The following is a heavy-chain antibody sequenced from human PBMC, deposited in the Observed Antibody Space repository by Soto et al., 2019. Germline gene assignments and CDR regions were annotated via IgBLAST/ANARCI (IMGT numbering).Heavy chain of an antibody. CDR3: ARVQYYYGSGILSGLDY. CDR2: IIPIFGTA. V-gene: IGHV1-69*13. J-gene: IGHJ4*02. CDR1: GGTFSSYA. D-gene: IGHD3-10*01. Sequence: SVEVSCKASGGTFSSYAISWVRQAPGQGLEWMGGIIPIFGTANYAQKFQGRVTITADESTSTAYMELSSLRSEDTAVYYCARVQYYYGSGILSGLDYWGQGTLVTVSS.